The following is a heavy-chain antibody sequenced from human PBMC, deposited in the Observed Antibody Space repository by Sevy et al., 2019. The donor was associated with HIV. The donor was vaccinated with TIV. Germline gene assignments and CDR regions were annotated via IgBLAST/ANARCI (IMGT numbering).Heavy chain of an antibody. CDR2: IKSKTDGGTT. V-gene: IGHV3-15*01. D-gene: IGHD2-2*02. CDR1: GFTFSNAW. Sequence: GGSLRLSCAASGFTFSNAWMSWVRQAPGKGLEWVGRIKSKTDGGTTDYAAPMKGRFTISRDDSKNTLYLQMNSLKTEDTAVYYCTTAGVVPAAILDRFDYYYGMDVWGQGTTVTVSS. J-gene: IGHJ6*02. CDR3: TTAGVVPAAILDRFDYYYGMDV.